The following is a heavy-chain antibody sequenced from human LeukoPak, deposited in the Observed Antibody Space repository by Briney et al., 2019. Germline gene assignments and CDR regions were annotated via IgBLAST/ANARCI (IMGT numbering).Heavy chain of an antibody. D-gene: IGHD2-15*01. CDR2: IIPIFGIA. CDR3: ARDTRARGFCSGGSCSFFDY. Sequence: GASVKVSCKASGGTFSSYAIGWVRQAPGQGLEWMGRIIPIFGIANYAQKFQGRVTITADKSTSTAYMELSSLRSEDTAMYYCARDTRARGFCSGGSCSFFDYWGQGTLVTVSS. CDR1: GGTFSSYA. V-gene: IGHV1-69*04. J-gene: IGHJ4*02.